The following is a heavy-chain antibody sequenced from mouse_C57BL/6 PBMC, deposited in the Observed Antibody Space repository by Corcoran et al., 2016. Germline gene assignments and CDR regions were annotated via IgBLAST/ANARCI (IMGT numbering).Heavy chain of an antibody. D-gene: IGHD2-1*01. CDR2: INTYSGVP. J-gene: IGHJ1*03. Sequence: QIQLVQSGPELKKPGETVKISCKASGYTFTTNGMSWVKQAPGKGLKWMGWINTYSGVPTYADDFKGRFAFSLETSASTAYLQINNLKNEDTATYFCAKVDGNFHWYFDVWGTGTTVTVSS. CDR3: AKVDGNFHWYFDV. CDR1: GYTFTTNG. V-gene: IGHV9-3*01.